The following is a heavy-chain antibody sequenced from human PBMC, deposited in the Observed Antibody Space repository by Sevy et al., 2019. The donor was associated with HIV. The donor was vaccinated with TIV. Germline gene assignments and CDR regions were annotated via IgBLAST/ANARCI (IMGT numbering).Heavy chain of an antibody. J-gene: IGHJ4*02. D-gene: IGHD1-1*01. V-gene: IGHV3-49*04. CDR3: TRWKGAHSIFDY. CDR1: GFTFGDYC. CDR2: LKSKAHGGTL. Sequence: GGSLRLSCTVSGFTFGDYCMSWVRQAPGKGLEWVAFLKSKAHGGTLDYAASVKGRLTISRDDSKNIAHLQMNDLRTEDTAIYYCTRWKGAHSIFDYWGQGALVTVSS.